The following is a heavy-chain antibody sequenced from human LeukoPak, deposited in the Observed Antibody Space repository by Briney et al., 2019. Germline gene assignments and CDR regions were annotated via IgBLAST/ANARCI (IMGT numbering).Heavy chain of an antibody. CDR3: ARVQSSSWYERFDY. Sequence: SETLSLTCTVSGGSISTYYWSWIRQHPGKGLEWIGYIYYSGSTYYNPSLKSRVTISVDTSKNQFSLKLSSVTAADTAVYYCARVQSSSWYERFDYWGQGTLVTVSS. CDR1: GGSISTYY. D-gene: IGHD6-13*01. J-gene: IGHJ4*02. V-gene: IGHV4-59*06. CDR2: IYYSGST.